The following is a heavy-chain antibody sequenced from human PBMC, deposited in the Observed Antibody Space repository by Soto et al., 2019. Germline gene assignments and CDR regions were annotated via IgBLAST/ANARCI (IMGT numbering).Heavy chain of an antibody. CDR2: IIPIVGTA. CDR3: ATMKGGYQSYYYGMDV. CDR1: GGTFTSYA. J-gene: IGHJ6*02. D-gene: IGHD3-16*02. V-gene: IGHV1-69*12. Sequence: QVQLVQSGAEVKKPGSSVKVSCKASGGTFTSYAISWVRQAPGRGLEWVGGIIPIVGTADYAQKFQGRVTITADESTSTAYMELSSLRSEDTAVYYCATMKGGYQSYYYGMDVWGQGTTVTVSS.